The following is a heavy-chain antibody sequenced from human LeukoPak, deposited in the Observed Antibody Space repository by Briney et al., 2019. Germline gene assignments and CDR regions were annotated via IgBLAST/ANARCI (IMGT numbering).Heavy chain of an antibody. D-gene: IGHD6-13*01. V-gene: IGHV3-33*01. J-gene: IGHJ4*02. CDR1: GFTFSSFG. CDR2: IWYDASNE. CDR3: VRGVGVSRFNYLDS. Sequence: GGSLRLSCAASGFTFSSFGMHWVRQAPGKGLEWVAVIWYDASNEYYADSVKGRFTISRDNSKNTLYLQMNSLRDDDTAVYYCVRGVGVSRFNYLDSWGQGTLVIVSS.